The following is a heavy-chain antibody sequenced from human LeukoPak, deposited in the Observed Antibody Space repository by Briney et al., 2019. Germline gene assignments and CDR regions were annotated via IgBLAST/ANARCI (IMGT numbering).Heavy chain of an antibody. CDR2: ISSSSSTI. Sequence: PGGSLRLSCAASGFTFSSYSMLWVRQAPGKGLEWVSYISSSSSTIYYADSVKGRFTISRDNAKNSLYLQMNTLRAEDTALYYCARGRTVTTSGGDYYYYMDVWGKGTTVTVSS. CDR1: GFTFSSYS. V-gene: IGHV3-48*01. D-gene: IGHD4-17*01. CDR3: ARGRTVTTSGGDYYYYMDV. J-gene: IGHJ6*03.